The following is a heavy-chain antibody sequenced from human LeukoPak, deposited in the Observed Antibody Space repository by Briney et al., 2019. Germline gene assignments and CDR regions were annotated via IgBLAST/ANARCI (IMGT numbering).Heavy chain of an antibody. CDR3: AGIPSDYDSGDY. CDR2: ISAYNGNT. J-gene: IGHJ4*02. V-gene: IGHV1-18*01. CDR1: GYTFTSYG. D-gene: IGHD3-22*01. Sequence: ASVKVSCKASGYTFTSYGISWVRQAPGQGLEWMGWISAYNGNTNYAQKFQGRVTMTRDTSISTAYMELSRLRSDDTAVYYCAGIPSDYDSGDYWGQGTLVTVSS.